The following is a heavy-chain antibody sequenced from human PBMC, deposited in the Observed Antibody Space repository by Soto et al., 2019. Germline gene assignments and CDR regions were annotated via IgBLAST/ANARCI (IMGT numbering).Heavy chain of an antibody. Sequence: EVRLVESGGGLEQPGGSLRLSCAASGITISNYPMSWVRQAPGKGLDWVSGISGSGDTTYYADSAKGRFTISKDISKNSLFLQLDSLRVEDSALYFCVKDDGGYPSTAPHWGQGTLVTVSP. D-gene: IGHD4-17*01. J-gene: IGHJ4*02. CDR2: ISGSGDTT. V-gene: IGHV3-23*04. CDR1: GITISNYP. CDR3: VKDDGGYPSTAPH.